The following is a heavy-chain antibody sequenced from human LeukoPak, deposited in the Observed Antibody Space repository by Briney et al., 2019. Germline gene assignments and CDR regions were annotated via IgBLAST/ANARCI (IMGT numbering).Heavy chain of an antibody. CDR3: ARVPIMRAAAGKNSYYFDY. D-gene: IGHD6-13*01. CDR1: GGSISSYY. J-gene: IGHJ4*02. V-gene: IGHV4-59*01. Sequence: SETLSLTCTVSGGSISSYYWSWIRQPPGKGLEWIGYIYYSGSTNYNPSLKSRVTISVDTSKNQFSLKLSAVTAADTAVYYCARVPIMRAAAGKNSYYFDYWGQATLVTVSS. CDR2: IYYSGST.